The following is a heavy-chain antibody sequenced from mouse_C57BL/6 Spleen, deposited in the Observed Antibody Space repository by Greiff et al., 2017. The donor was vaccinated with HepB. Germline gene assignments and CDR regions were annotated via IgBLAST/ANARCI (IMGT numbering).Heavy chain of an antibody. CDR3: AIYYGKYEGLDY. D-gene: IGHD2-1*01. V-gene: IGHV1-80*01. CDR2: IYPGDGNT. J-gene: IGHJ2*01. Sequence: VQRQQSGAELVKPGASVKISCKASGYAFSSYWMNWVKQRPGKGLEWIGPIYPGDGNTNYNGKFKGQATLTADKSSSTAYLQLSSLTSEDSAVYCGAIYYGKYEGLDYWGQGTTLTVSS. CDR1: GYAFSSYW.